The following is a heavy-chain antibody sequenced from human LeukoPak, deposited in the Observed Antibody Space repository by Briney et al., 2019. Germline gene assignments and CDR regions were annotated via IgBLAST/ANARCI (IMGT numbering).Heavy chain of an antibody. CDR1: GGSIGSSSYY. D-gene: IGHD3-10*01. V-gene: IGHV4-39*07. J-gene: IGHJ5*02. CDR2: IFYSGST. Sequence: SETLSLTCTVSGGSIGSSSYYWGWIRQPPGKWLEWIGSIFYSGSTYYNPSLKSRVTISVDTSKNQFSLKLSSVTAADTAVYYCARVTGRHWFDPWGQGTLVTVSS. CDR3: ARVTGRHWFDP.